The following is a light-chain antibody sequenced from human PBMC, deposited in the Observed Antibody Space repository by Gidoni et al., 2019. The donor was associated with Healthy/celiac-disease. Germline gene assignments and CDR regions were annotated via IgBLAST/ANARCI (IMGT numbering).Light chain of an antibody. Sequence: QSALTQPASVSGSPGQSITISCTGTSSDVGGYNYVSWSQQHPGKAPKLMIYDVSNRPSGVSNRVSGSKSGNTASLTSSGLQAEDEADYYCSSYTSSSTYVFGTGTKVTVL. V-gene: IGLV2-14*01. CDR3: SSYTSSSTYV. CDR2: DVS. J-gene: IGLJ1*01. CDR1: SSDVGGYNY.